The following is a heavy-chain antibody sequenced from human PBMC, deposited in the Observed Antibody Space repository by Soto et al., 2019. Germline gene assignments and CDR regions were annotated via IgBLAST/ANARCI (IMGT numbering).Heavy chain of an antibody. Sequence: PSETLSLTCTVSGGSISSSSYYWGWIRQPPGKGLEWIGSIYYSGSTYYNPSLKSRVTISVDTSKNQFSLKLSSVTAADTAVYYCARRRSGGSSTSFDYWGQGTLVTVSS. CDR3: ARRRSGGSSTSFDY. CDR1: GGSISSSSYY. J-gene: IGHJ4*02. V-gene: IGHV4-39*01. CDR2: IYYSGST. D-gene: IGHD2-15*01.